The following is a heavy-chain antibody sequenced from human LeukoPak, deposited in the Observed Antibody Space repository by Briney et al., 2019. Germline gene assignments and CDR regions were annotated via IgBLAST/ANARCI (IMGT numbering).Heavy chain of an antibody. Sequence: GGSLRLSCAASGFTFSDHYMDWVRQAPGKGLEWVGRSRNTANGYTTEYAASVKGRFTISRDDSKNSLYQQMNSLQTEDTAVYYCRRVSDFWGQGTLVTVSS. CDR1: GFTFSDHY. V-gene: IGHV3-72*01. CDR3: RRVSDF. J-gene: IGHJ4*02. CDR2: SRNTANGYTT.